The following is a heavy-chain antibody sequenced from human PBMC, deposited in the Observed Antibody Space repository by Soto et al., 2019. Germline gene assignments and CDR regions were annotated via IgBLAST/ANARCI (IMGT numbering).Heavy chain of an antibody. J-gene: IGHJ6*02. V-gene: IGHV1-18*01. Sequence: ASVKVSCKASGYTFTSYGISWVRQAPGQGLEWMGWISAYNGNTNYAQKLQGRVTMTPDTSTSTAYMELRSLRSDDTAVYYCARERYVAGPYYYYGMDVWGQGTTVTVSS. CDR1: GYTFTSYG. CDR2: ISAYNGNT. CDR3: ARERYVAGPYYYYGMDV. D-gene: IGHD6-19*01.